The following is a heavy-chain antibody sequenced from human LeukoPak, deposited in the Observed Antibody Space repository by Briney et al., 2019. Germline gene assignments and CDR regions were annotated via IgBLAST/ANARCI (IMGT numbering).Heavy chain of an antibody. Sequence: GGSLRLSCAASGSTFSSYGMHWVRQAPGKGLEWVAFIRYDGSNKYYADSVKGRFTISRDNSKNTLYLQMNSLRAEDTAVYYCAKDRCSSTSCYGDYWGQGTLVTVSS. V-gene: IGHV3-30*02. CDR3: AKDRCSSTSCYGDY. J-gene: IGHJ4*02. CDR2: IRYDGSNK. CDR1: GSTFSSYG. D-gene: IGHD2-2*01.